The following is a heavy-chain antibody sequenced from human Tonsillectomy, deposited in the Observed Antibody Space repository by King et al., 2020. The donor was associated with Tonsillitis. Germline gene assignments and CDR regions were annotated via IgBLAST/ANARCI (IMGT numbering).Heavy chain of an antibody. Sequence: QVQLQESGPGLVKPSGTLSLTCAVSGGSISSSNWWSWVRQPPGKGLEWIGEIYHSGNTNYNPSLRSRVTISLDKSKKQFSLNLSSVTAADTAVYYCAVAESRYSSGRDYWGQGTLVTFSS. J-gene: IGHJ4*02. V-gene: IGHV4-4*02. CDR2: IYHSGNT. CDR3: AVAESRYSSGRDY. D-gene: IGHD6-19*01. CDR1: GGSISSSNW.